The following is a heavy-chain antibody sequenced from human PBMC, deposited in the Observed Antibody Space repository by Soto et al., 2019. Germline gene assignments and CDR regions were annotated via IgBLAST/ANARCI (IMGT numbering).Heavy chain of an antibody. CDR3: VRTSLVVAAATREDY. D-gene: IGHD2-15*01. J-gene: IGHJ4*02. Sequence: EVQLVESGGGLVQPGGSLRLSCAASGFTFSSYWMHWFRQPPGKGLVWVSRINRDGSSTSYADAVTGRFTTSRDNAKNTLYLPMNSLRAEDTAVYYCVRTSLVVAAATREDYWGQGTLVTVSS. V-gene: IGHV3-74*01. CDR1: GFTFSSYW. CDR2: INRDGSST.